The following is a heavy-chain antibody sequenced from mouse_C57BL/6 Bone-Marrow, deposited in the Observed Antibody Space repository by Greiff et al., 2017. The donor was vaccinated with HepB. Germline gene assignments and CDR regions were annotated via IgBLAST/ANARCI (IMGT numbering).Heavy chain of an antibody. CDR2: ISSGSSTI. CDR1: GFTFSDYG. CDR3: ARLPGYRYFDV. J-gene: IGHJ1*03. Sequence: EVKLVESGGGLVKPGGSLKLSCAASGFTFSDYGMHWVRQAPEKGLEWVAYISSGSSTIYYADTVKGRFTISRDNAKNTLFLQMTSLRSEDTAMYYCARLPGYRYFDVWGTGTTVTVSS. V-gene: IGHV5-17*01.